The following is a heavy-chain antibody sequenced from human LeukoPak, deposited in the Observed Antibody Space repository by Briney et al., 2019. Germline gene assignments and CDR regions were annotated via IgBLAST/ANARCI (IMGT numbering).Heavy chain of an antibody. D-gene: IGHD3-10*01. CDR3: ARILWFGELRWFDP. Sequence: SETLSLTCNVSGGSVSSSEDYWGWIRQPPGMGLEWIGYIYYSGSTNYNPSLKSRVTISVDTSKNQFSLKLSSVTAADTAVYYCARILWFGELRWFDPWGQGTLVTVSS. CDR2: IYYSGST. V-gene: IGHV4-61*08. J-gene: IGHJ5*02. CDR1: GGSVSSSEDY.